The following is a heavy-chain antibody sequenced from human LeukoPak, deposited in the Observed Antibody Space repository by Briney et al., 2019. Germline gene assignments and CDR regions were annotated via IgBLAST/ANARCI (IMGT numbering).Heavy chain of an antibody. V-gene: IGHV5-51*03. CDR1: GYSFTSYW. CDR2: IYPGDSDT. CDR3: ARIAVAGPSYFDY. Sequence: GEXXKISCKGSGYSFTSYWIGWVRQMPGKGLEWMGIIYPGDSDTIYSPSFQGQVTISADKSISTAYLQWSSLKASDTAMYYCARIAVAGPSYFDYWGQGTLVTVSS. D-gene: IGHD6-19*01. J-gene: IGHJ4*02.